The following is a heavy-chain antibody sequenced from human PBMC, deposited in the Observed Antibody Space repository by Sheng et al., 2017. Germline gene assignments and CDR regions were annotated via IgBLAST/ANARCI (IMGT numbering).Heavy chain of an antibody. J-gene: IGHJ4*02. V-gene: IGHV4-38-2*02. CDR1: GYSISSGYY. CDR2: IYHSGST. Sequence: QVQLQESGPGLVKPSETLSLTCTVSGYSISSGYYWGWIRQPPGKGLEWIGSIYHSGSTYYNPSLKSRVTISVDTSKNQFSLKLSSVTAADTAVYYCARDDYWGQGTLVTGLL. CDR3: ARDDY.